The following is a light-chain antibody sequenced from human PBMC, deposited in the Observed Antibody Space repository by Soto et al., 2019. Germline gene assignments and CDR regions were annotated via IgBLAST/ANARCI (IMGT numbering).Light chain of an antibody. J-gene: IGLJ1*01. CDR1: SSDVGSYTL. CDR3: CSYAGSSLYV. Sequence: QSVLTQPASVSGSPRQSITISCTGTSSDVGSYTLVSWYQQHPGKAPKLMIYEGSKRPSGVSNRFSGSKSGNTASLTISGLQAEDEADYYCCSYAGSSLYVFGTGTKVTVL. V-gene: IGLV2-23*01. CDR2: EGS.